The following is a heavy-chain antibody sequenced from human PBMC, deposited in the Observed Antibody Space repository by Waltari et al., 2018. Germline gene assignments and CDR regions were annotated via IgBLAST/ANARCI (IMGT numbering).Heavy chain of an antibody. V-gene: IGHV4-39*01. CDR2: MSYSGAT. J-gene: IGHJ3*01. CDR3: ATYIGASVGTAAYDV. CDR1: GVSINTTRHY. Sequence: QLQLQESGPGLVKPSETLSLTCSVSGVSINTTRHYWGWIRQPPGQGLEWIGTMSYSGATYSSPSLKSRVTRARDTSKNRLSLRLGSVTAADTAVYYCATYIGASVGTAAYDVWGQGTMVTVSA. D-gene: IGHD5-12*01.